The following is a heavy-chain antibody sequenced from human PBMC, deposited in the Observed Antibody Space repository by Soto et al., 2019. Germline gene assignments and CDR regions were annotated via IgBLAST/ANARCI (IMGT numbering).Heavy chain of an antibody. D-gene: IGHD6-13*01. Sequence: GGSLRLSCAASGFSFSYYAMIWVRQAPGKGLEWVSVISESGGSTHYADSVRGRFTVSRDNSKNSLSLRMNSLRDEDTAVYFCAKRSPYSSGWYSPIFDYWGQGALVTVSS. CDR2: ISESGGST. J-gene: IGHJ4*02. V-gene: IGHV3-23*01. CDR1: GFSFSYYA. CDR3: AKRSPYSSGWYSPIFDY.